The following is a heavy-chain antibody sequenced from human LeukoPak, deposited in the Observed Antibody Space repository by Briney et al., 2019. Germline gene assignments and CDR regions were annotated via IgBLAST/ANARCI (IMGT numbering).Heavy chain of an antibody. CDR2: ISGDGGST. V-gene: IGHV3-43*02. J-gene: IGHJ4*02. Sequence: GGSLRLSCAASGFTFDDYAMHWVRQAPGKGLEWVSLISGDGGSTYYADSVKGRFTISRDNSKNSLYLQMNSLRTEDTALYYCEKEGRSNLDYWGQGTLVTVSS. CDR3: EKEGRSNLDY. CDR1: GFTFDDYA. D-gene: IGHD6-13*01.